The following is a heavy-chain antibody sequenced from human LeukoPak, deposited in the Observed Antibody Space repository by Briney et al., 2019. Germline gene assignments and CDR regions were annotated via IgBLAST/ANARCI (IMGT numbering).Heavy chain of an antibody. D-gene: IGHD5-24*01. CDR3: AKQEDGLDY. CDR1: GFTFSSYG. V-gene: IGHV3-30*18. CDR2: ISYDGSNK. Sequence: GGSLRLSCAASGFTFSSYGMHWVRQAPGKGLEWVAVISYDGSNKYYADSVKGRFTISRDNSKNTLYLQMNSLRAEDTAVYYCAKQEDGLDYWGQGTLVTVSS. J-gene: IGHJ4*02.